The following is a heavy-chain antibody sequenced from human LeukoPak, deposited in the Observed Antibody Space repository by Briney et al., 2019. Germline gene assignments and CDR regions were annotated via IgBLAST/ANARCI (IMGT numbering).Heavy chain of an antibody. CDR2: ISASGSTI. Sequence: GGSLRLSCAASGFTFSSYEMNWVRQAPGKGLEWVSYISASGSTIYYADSVKGRFTLSRDSAKNSLYLQMNSLRAEDTALYYCAKDKAQAYYASGSLVLWGQGTLVTVSS. CDR3: AKDKAQAYYASGSLVL. J-gene: IGHJ4*02. D-gene: IGHD3-10*01. CDR1: GFTFSSYE. V-gene: IGHV3-48*03.